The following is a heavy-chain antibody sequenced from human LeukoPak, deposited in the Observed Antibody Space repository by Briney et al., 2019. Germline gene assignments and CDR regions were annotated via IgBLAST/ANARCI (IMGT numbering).Heavy chain of an antibody. D-gene: IGHD1-26*01. CDR3: ARDKRIVGATNRGYYYYYMDV. V-gene: IGHV4-39*07. CDR2: IYYSGRT. J-gene: IGHJ6*03. Sequence: PSETLSLTCTVSGGSISSSSYYWGWIRQPPGKGLEWIGSIYYSGRTYYNPSLKSRVTISVDTSKNQFSLKLSSVTAADTAVYYCARDKRIVGATNRGYYYYYMDVWGKGTTVTISS. CDR1: GGSISSSSYY.